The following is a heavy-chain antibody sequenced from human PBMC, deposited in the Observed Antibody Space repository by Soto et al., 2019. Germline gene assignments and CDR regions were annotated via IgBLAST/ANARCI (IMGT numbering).Heavy chain of an antibody. CDR1: GGSISSSSYY. D-gene: IGHD3-10*01. Sequence: QLQLQESGPGLVKPSEILSLTCTVSGGSISSSSYYWGWIRQPPGKGLEWIGSIYYSGGTYYNPSLKSRVTISVDTSKNQFSLKLSSVTAADTAVYYCARVPSYGSGSYGESYYFDYWGQGTLVTVSS. V-gene: IGHV4-39*01. CDR3: ARVPSYGSGSYGESYYFDY. J-gene: IGHJ4*02. CDR2: IYYSGGT.